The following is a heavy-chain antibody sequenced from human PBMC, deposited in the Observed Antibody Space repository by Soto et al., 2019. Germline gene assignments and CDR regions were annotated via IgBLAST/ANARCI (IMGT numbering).Heavy chain of an antibody. Sequence: EVQLVESGGGLVQPGVSLRLSCAASGFTFSNYWMSWVRQAPGKGLEWVAKINQGGSEKWSADSVKGRFTISRDNAKNSLYLQLNSLGADDTDVYYCVKDDGDYSFDYWGQGTLVTVSS. D-gene: IGHD4-17*01. CDR3: VKDDGDYSFDY. J-gene: IGHJ4*02. CDR2: INQGGSEK. CDR1: GFTFSNYW. V-gene: IGHV3-7*03.